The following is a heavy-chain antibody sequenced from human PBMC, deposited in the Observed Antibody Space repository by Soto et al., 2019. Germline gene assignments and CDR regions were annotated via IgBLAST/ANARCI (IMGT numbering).Heavy chain of an antibody. CDR1: GGSISSYY. CDR3: ARSWGWGTLSPSNWFDP. J-gene: IGHJ5*02. CDR2: IYTSGST. D-gene: IGHD3-16*01. Sequence: PSETLSLTCTVSGGSISSYYWSWIRQPAGKGLEWIGRIYTSGSTNYNPSLKSRVTMSVDTSKNQFSLKLSSVTAADTAVYYCARSWGWGTLSPSNWFDPWGQGTLVTVSS. V-gene: IGHV4-4*07.